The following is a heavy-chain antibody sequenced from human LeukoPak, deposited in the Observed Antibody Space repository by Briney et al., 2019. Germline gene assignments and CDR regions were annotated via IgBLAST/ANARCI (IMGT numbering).Heavy chain of an antibody. CDR3: ARDTMVRGIWIGIGLDY. D-gene: IGHD3-10*01. CDR1: GGSISSGDYY. V-gene: IGHV4-30-4*08. J-gene: IGHJ4*02. Sequence: SQTLSLTCTFSGGSISSGDYYWSWIRQPPGKGLEWIGYIYYSGSTYYNPSRKSRVTISVDTSKNQFSLKLSPVTAADTAVYYCARDTMVRGIWIGIGLDYWGQGTLVTVSS. CDR2: IYYSGST.